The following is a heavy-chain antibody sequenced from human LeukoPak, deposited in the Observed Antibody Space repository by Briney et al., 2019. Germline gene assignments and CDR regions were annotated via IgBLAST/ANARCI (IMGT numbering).Heavy chain of an antibody. CDR1: SYTFTSYG. J-gene: IGHJ4*02. Sequence: GASVKVSCKASSYTFTSYGISWVRQAPGQGLEWMGWTSAYNGNTNYAQKLQGRVTMTTDTSTTTAYMELRSLGSDDAAVYYCGRDYCDSVSCYGPDYWGQGTLVTVSS. D-gene: IGHD2-2*01. CDR3: GRDYCDSVSCYGPDY. CDR2: TSAYNGNT. V-gene: IGHV1-18*01.